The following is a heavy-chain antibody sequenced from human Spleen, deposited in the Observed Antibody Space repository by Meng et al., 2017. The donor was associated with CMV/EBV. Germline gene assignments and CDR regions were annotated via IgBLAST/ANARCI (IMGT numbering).Heavy chain of an antibody. V-gene: IGHV1-2*06. CDR1: AYTFAGYY. D-gene: IGHD3-16*01. J-gene: IGHJ2*01. CDR2: INPNSGGA. Sequence: GELGQSGAEVKKPGASGKVSCKASAYTFAGYYMHWVRQAPGQGLEWMGRINPNSGGANYAQKFQGRVTMTRDTSISTAYMELSRLRSDDTAVYYCAREGLVGDLRYFDLRGRGTLVTVSS. CDR3: AREGLVGDLRYFDL.